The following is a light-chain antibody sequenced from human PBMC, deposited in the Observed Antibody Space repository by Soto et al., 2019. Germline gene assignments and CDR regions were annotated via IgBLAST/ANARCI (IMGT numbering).Light chain of an antibody. CDR1: QSVSNNY. CDR2: GAS. Sequence: DILLTQSPGTVALSPGERSTLSCRASQSVSNNYLAWYQQKPGQAPRLLIYGASNRATGIPDRFSGSGSGTDFTLTISRLETEDFAVYYCQQYGSSGTFGQGTKVDI. CDR3: QQYGSSGT. V-gene: IGKV3-20*01. J-gene: IGKJ1*01.